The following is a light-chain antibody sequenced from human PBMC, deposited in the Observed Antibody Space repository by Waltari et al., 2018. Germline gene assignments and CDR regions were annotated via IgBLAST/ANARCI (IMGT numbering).Light chain of an antibody. Sequence: DIQMTQSPSSLSASVGDRVTMTCRASQNIGIYLNWYQQKPGKAPKLLIYAASSLQSEVPSRFSGSGSGTDFTLTISSLQPEDFATYYCQQSHNTPWTFGQGTKVEIK. V-gene: IGKV1-39*01. CDR2: AAS. CDR3: QQSHNTPWT. J-gene: IGKJ1*01. CDR1: QNIGIY.